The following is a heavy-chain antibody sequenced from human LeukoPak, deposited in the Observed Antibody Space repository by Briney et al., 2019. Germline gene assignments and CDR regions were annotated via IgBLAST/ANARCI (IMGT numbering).Heavy chain of an antibody. CDR3: ARGGPWGAADSNWFDP. D-gene: IGHD3-16*01. V-gene: IGHV1-2*02. J-gene: IGHJ5*02. CDR1: GYTFTGYY. Sequence: ASVKVSCKASGYTFTGYYMHWVRQAPGQGLEWMGWINPNSGGTNYAQKFQGRVTMTRDTSISTAYMELSRLRSDDTAVYYCARGGPWGAADSNWFDPWGQGTLVTVSS. CDR2: INPNSGGT.